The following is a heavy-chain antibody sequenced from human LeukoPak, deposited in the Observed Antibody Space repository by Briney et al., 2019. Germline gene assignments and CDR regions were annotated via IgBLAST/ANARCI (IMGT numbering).Heavy chain of an antibody. CDR2: IYISGSGST. D-gene: IGHD4-17*01. CDR3: AIRFGDGDPEDWFDP. J-gene: IGHJ5*02. V-gene: IGHV4-4*07. CDR1: GGSISSYY. Sequence: PSETLSLTCTVAGGSISSYYWSWIRQPAGKGLEWIGRIYISGSGSTNYNPSLKSRVTISVDTSKNQFSLKLSSVTAADTAVYYCAIRFGDGDPEDWFDPWGQGTLVTISS.